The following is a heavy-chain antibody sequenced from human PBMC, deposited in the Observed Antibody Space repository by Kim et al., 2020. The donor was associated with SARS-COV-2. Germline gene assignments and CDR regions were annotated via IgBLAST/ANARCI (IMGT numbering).Heavy chain of an antibody. Sequence: SVKVSCKATGDTFTNFPIHWVRQAPGQGLEWMGWISAGNGNTKYAQIFQDRLTITRDTSASTSYMELSSLQSEDTAVYYCARGDVVVITLWGQGTLVIV. V-gene: IGHV1-3*01. D-gene: IGHD3-22*01. J-gene: IGHJ4*02. CDR2: ISAGNGNT. CDR1: GDTFTNFP. CDR3: ARGDVVVITL.